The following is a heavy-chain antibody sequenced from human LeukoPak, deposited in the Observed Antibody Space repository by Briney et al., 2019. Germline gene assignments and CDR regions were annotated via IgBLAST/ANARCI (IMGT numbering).Heavy chain of an antibody. J-gene: IGHJ3*02. CDR1: GDSVSSNSVA. CDR3: ARLLYNYGLTDVSDI. D-gene: IGHD5-18*01. CDR2: TYYRSKWNY. Sequence: SQTLSLTCAISGDSVSSNSVAWNWIRQSPSRGLEWLGRTYYRSKWNYNYAVSVRSRVTINPDTSKNQFSLHLNSVTPEDTAVYYCARLLYNYGLTDVSDIWGQGTMVTVSS. V-gene: IGHV6-1*01.